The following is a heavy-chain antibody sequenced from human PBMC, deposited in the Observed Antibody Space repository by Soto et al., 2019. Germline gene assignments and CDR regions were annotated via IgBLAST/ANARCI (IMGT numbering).Heavy chain of an antibody. Sequence: QITLKESGPTLVKPTQTLSLTCTFSWFSLRSSAVGVGWIRHPPGKSLEWLALIYWDDDKRYSPSLKSRLTITKDPSKTQVVLKMTNMDPVDTATYYCARGWGSGNDFKSGFDLWGRGTLVTVSS. V-gene: IGHV2-5*02. CDR2: IYWDDDK. CDR1: WFSLRSSAVG. D-gene: IGHD5-12*01. J-gene: IGHJ2*01. CDR3: ARGWGSGNDFKSGFDL.